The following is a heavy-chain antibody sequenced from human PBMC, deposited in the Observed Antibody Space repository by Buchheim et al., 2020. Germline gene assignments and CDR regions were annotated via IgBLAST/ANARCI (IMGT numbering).Heavy chain of an antibody. Sequence: QVQLQQWGAGLLKPSETLSLTCAVYGGSFSGYYWSWIRQPPGKGLEWIGEINHSGSTNYNPSLKSRVTISVDTSKNQFSLKLSSVTAADTAVYYCARSRRVRVVIITYRAVGWFDPWGQGTL. V-gene: IGHV4-34*01. CDR1: GGSFSGYY. CDR2: INHSGST. D-gene: IGHD3-10*01. CDR3: ARSRRVRVVIITYRAVGWFDP. J-gene: IGHJ5*02.